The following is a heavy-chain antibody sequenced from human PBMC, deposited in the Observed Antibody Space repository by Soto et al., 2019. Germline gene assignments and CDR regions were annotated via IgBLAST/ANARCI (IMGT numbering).Heavy chain of an antibody. CDR1: GYSFTRYL. CDR2: IYPGDSDT. V-gene: IGHV5-51*01. CDR3: ARPLSPGGGYDAFDI. J-gene: IGHJ3*02. Sequence: PGESLNLSCKGSGYSFTRYLIGWVRQMPGKGLECMGIIYPGDSDTRYSPSFQGQVTISADKSISTAYLQWSSLKASDTAMYYCARPLSPGGGYDAFDIWGQGTMVTVSS. D-gene: IGHD2-15*01.